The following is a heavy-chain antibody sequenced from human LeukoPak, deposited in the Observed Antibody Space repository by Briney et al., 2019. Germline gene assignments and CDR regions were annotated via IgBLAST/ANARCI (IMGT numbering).Heavy chain of an antibody. V-gene: IGHV3-23*01. J-gene: IGHJ4*02. CDR1: GFTFSSYA. CDR3: AKEEYFDWLTGY. D-gene: IGHD3-9*01. CDR2: ISGSGGST. Sequence: GSLRLSCAASGFTFSSYAMSWVRQAPGKGLEWVSAISGSGGSTYYADSVKGRFTISRDNSKNTLYLQMNSLGAEDTAVYYCAKEEYFDWLTGYWGQGTLVTVSS.